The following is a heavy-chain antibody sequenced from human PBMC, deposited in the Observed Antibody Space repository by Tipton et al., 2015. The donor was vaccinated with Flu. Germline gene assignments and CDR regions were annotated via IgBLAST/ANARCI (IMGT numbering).Heavy chain of an antibody. Sequence: GSLRLSCAASGFTFSSYSMNWVRQAPGKGLEWVSSISSSSSYIYYADSVKGRFTISRDNAKNSLYLQMNSLRAEDTAVYYCARGMRCSGGSCYSRGYYYGMDVWGQGTTVTVSS. CDR1: GFTFSSYS. CDR3: ARGMRCSGGSCYSRGYYYGMDV. V-gene: IGHV3-21*01. J-gene: IGHJ6*02. CDR2: ISSSSSYI. D-gene: IGHD2-15*01.